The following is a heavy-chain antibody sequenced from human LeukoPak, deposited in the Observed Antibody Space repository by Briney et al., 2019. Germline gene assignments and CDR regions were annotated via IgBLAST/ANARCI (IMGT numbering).Heavy chain of an antibody. V-gene: IGHV4-31*03. Sequence: SQTLSLTCTVSGGSISSGGYYWSWIRQHPGKGLEWIGYIYYRGSTYYNPSLKSRVTISVDTSKNQFSLKLSSVTAADTAVYYCARVGGYSGYADYWGQGTLVTVSS. D-gene: IGHD5-12*01. J-gene: IGHJ4*02. CDR3: ARVGGYSGYADY. CDR2: IYYRGST. CDR1: GGSISSGGYY.